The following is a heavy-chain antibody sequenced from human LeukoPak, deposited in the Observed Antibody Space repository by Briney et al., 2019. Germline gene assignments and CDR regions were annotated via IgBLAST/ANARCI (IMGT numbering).Heavy chain of an antibody. D-gene: IGHD3-9*01. CDR2: INPNSGGT. CDR1: GYTFTGYC. V-gene: IGHV1-2*02. CDR3: ARGGYDILTGYPY. J-gene: IGHJ4*02. Sequence: VASVKVSCKSSGYTFTGYCMHWVRQAPGQGLEWMGWINPNSGGTNYAQKFQGRVTMTRDTSISTAYMELSRLRSDDTAVYYCARGGYDILTGYPYWGQGTLVTVSS.